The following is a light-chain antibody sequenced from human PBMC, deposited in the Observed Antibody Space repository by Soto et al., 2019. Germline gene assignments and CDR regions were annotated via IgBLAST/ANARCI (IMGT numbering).Light chain of an antibody. CDR1: GSNIGAGY. CDR3: GSWDSSLSAYV. J-gene: IGLJ1*01. CDR2: DDD. V-gene: IGLV1-51*01. Sequence: QSVLTQPPSVSGAPGQRVTISCTGSGSNIGAGYEVHWYQQLPGTAPKLLIYDDDKRPSGIPDRFSGSKSGTSATLGITGFQTGDEADYYCGSWDSSLSAYVFATGTKVTVL.